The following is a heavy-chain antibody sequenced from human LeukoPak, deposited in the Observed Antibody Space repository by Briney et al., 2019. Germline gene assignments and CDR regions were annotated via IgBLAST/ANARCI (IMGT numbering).Heavy chain of an antibody. CDR2: ISYDGSNK. Sequence: PGGSLRLSCAASGFTFSSYGMHWVRQAPGKGLEWVAVISYDGSNKYYADSVKGRFTISRDNSKNTLYLQMNSLRAEDTAVYYCAKYIGLLDYYYYGMEVWGKGTTVTVSS. CDR1: GFTFSSYG. J-gene: IGHJ6*04. CDR3: AKYIGLLDYYYYGMEV. V-gene: IGHV3-30*18. D-gene: IGHD2-8*01.